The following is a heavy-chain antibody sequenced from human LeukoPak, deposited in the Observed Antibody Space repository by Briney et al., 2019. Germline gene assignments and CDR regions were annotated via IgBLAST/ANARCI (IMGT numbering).Heavy chain of an antibody. Sequence: SQTLSLTCTVSGGSISSGGYYWSWIRQHPGKGLEWIVYIYYSGSTYYNPSLKSRVTISVDTSKNQFSLKLSSVTAADTAVYYCAREQYYYDSSGYYPFVDYWGQGTLVTVSS. J-gene: IGHJ4*02. V-gene: IGHV4-31*03. CDR1: GGSISSGGYY. CDR2: IYYSGST. CDR3: AREQYYYDSSGYYPFVDY. D-gene: IGHD3-22*01.